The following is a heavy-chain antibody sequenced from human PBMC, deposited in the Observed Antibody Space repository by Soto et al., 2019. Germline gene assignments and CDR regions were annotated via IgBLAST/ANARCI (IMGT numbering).Heavy chain of an antibody. CDR1: GFTFSSYA. J-gene: IGHJ6*03. CDR3: ARDGIVATIFSGYYYYMDV. V-gene: IGHV3-64*01. D-gene: IGHD5-12*01. Sequence: GGSLRLSCAASGFTFSSYAMHWVRQAPGKGLDYVSAISSNGGSTYYANSVKGRFTISRDNSKNTLYLQMGSLRAEDMAVYYCARDGIVATIFSGYYYYMDVWGKGTTVTVSS. CDR2: ISSNGGST.